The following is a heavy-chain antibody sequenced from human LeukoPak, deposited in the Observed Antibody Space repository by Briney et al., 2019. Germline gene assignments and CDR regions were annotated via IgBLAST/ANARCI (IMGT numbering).Heavy chain of an antibody. CDR1: GGSISSSSYY. D-gene: IGHD3-16*02. CDR2: IYYSGST. CDR3: ARHNYDYVWGSYRSMLAFDI. Sequence: SETLSLTCIVSGGSISSSSYYWGWIRQPPGKGPEWIGSIYYSGSTYYNPSLKSRVTISVDTSKNQFSLKLSSVTAADTAVYYCARHNYDYVWGSYRSMLAFDIWGQGTMVTVSS. V-gene: IGHV4-39*01. J-gene: IGHJ3*02.